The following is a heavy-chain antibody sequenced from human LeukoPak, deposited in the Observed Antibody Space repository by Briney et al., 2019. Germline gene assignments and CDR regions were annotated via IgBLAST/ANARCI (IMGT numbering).Heavy chain of an antibody. V-gene: IGHV4-4*02. J-gene: IGHJ6*04. D-gene: IGHD2-2*01. CDR3: ARCSDCSSTRSYSGVSYSMDV. Sequence: SGTPSLTCAVSGGSISSSNWWSWVRPPPGKGLEGSGEIYHSGSTNYNPSLKRRVTISVDNCNNQFSLKLSSVTAADTAVYYCARCSDCSSTRSYSGVSYSMDVWGKGTTVTVSS. CDR1: GGSISSSNW. CDR2: IYHSGST.